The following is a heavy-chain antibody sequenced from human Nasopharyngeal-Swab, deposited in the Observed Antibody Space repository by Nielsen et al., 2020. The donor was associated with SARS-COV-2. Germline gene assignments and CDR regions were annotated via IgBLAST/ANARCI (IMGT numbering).Heavy chain of an antibody. CDR2: IYYSGST. Sequence: WIRQPPGKGLEWIGYIYYSGSTNSNPSLKSRVTISVDTSKNQFSLKLTSVTAADTAVYYCARVLAAAGYNWFDPWGQGTLVTVSS. CDR3: ARVLAAAGYNWFDP. V-gene: IGHV4-59*01. D-gene: IGHD6-13*01. J-gene: IGHJ5*02.